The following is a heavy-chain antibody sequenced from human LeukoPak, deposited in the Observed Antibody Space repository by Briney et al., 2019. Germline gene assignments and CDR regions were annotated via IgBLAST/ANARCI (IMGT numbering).Heavy chain of an antibody. D-gene: IGHD2-8*02. CDR3: ARDLTERRYYIAY. V-gene: IGHV3-30*02. CDR1: GFTFSSFG. CDR2: IGYTGTDT. J-gene: IGHJ4*02. Sequence: GGSLRLSCAASGFTFSSFGMHWVRQAPGEGLEWVAYIGYTGTDTYYADSVKGRFTISRDNSKNTVHLQVNSLRAADTALYSCARDLTERRYYIAYWGQGTLVTVSS.